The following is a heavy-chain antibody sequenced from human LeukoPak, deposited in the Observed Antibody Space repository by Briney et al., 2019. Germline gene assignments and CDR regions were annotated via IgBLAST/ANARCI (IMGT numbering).Heavy chain of an antibody. CDR1: GGSISSSSYY. CDR2: IYYSGST. V-gene: IGHV4-39*07. J-gene: IGHJ4*02. Sequence: PSETLSLTCTVSGGSISSSSYYWGWIRQPPGKGLEWIGSIYYSGSTYYNPSLKSRVTISVDTSKNQFSLKLSSVTAADTAVYYCARGGGSSSWYFGYWGQGTLVTVSS. D-gene: IGHD6-13*01. CDR3: ARGGGSSSWYFGY.